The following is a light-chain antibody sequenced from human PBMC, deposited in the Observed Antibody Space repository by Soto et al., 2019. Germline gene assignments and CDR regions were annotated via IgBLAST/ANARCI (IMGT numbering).Light chain of an antibody. Sequence: QSALTQPASVSGSPGQSITISCTGTSSDVGTRNFVSWYQQHPGKAPKLMIYQVTNRPSGVSNRFSGSKSGNTASLTISGLQADDEADYYCSSYTDSTNYVFGTGTKVTVL. J-gene: IGLJ1*01. CDR3: SSYTDSTNYV. CDR2: QVT. V-gene: IGLV2-14*01. CDR1: SSDVGTRNF.